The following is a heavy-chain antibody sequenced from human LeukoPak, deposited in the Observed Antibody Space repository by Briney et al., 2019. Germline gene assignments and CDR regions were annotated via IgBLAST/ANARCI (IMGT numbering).Heavy chain of an antibody. CDR1: GFTFSDYY. D-gene: IGHD3-22*01. CDR2: IKQDGSEK. J-gene: IGHJ5*02. V-gene: IGHV3-7*04. CDR3: ATDSSGYS. Sequence: GGSLRLSCAASGFTFSDYYMSWVRQAPGKGLEWVANIKQDGSEKYYVDSVKGRFTISRDNAKNSLYLQMNSLRAEDTAVYYCATDSSGYSWGQGTLVTVSS.